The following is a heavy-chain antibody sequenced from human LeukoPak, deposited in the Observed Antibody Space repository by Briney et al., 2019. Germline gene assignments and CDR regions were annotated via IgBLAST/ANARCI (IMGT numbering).Heavy chain of an antibody. D-gene: IGHD4-17*01. CDR2: INHSGST. CDR3: ARCVVEYGDSYYYYYGIDV. CDR1: GGSFSGYY. J-gene: IGHJ6*02. V-gene: IGHV4-34*01. Sequence: SETLSLTCAVYGGSFSGYYWSWIRQPPGKGLEWIGKINHSGSTNYNPSLKSRVTISVDTSKNQFSLKLSSVTAADTAVYYCARCVVEYGDSYYYYYGIDVWGQGTTVTVSS.